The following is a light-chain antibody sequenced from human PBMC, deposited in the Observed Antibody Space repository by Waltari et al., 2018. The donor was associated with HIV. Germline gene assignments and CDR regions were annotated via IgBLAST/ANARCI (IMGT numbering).Light chain of an antibody. CDR1: SSDVGGYNY. CDR2: EVS. J-gene: IGLJ2*01. CDR3: SSYTTSTTPVL. Sequence: QSALTQPASVSGSPGQSITSSCTGTSSDVGGYNYVSWYQQHPGKAPKLLISEVSNRPSGISNRFSGSKSGNTASLTISGLQTEDEADYYCSSYTTSTTPVLFGGGTKLTVV. V-gene: IGLV2-14*01.